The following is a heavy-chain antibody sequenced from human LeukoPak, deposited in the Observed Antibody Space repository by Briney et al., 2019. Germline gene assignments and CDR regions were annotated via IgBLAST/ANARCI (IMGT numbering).Heavy chain of an antibody. CDR1: GGTFSSYA. CDR3: ARGWGDYYDYVWGKRYYFDY. J-gene: IGHJ4*02. D-gene: IGHD3-16*01. Sequence: SVKVSCKASGGTFSSYAISWVRQAPGQGLEWMGGIIPIFGTANYAQKFQGRVTITADESTSTAYMELSSLRSEDTAVYYCARGWGDYYDYVWGKRYYFDYWGQGTLVTVSS. V-gene: IGHV1-69*13. CDR2: IIPIFGTA.